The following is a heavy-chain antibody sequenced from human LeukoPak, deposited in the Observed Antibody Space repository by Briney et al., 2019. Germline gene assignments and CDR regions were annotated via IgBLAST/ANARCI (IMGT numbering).Heavy chain of an antibody. V-gene: IGHV3-11*01. Sequence: GGSLRLSCAASGFTFSDYSMSWIRQAPGKGLEWVSYISSGPSTIYYADSVKGRFTISRYNAMNSLYLQMNSLRAEDTAVYYCARDGECSGGTCYHDYWGQGTLVTVSS. J-gene: IGHJ4*02. CDR2: ISSGPSTI. CDR3: ARDGECSGGTCYHDY. CDR1: GFTFSDYS. D-gene: IGHD2-15*01.